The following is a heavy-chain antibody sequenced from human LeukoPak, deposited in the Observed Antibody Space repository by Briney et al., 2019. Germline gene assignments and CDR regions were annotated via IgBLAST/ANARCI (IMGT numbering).Heavy chain of an antibody. J-gene: IGHJ1*01. CDR1: GGSISSFY. V-gene: IGHV4-4*07. D-gene: IGHD5-12*01. CDR3: ASGFDDRMGYGEYFQH. Sequence: PSETLSLTCTVSGGSISSFYWSWTRQPAGKGLEWIGRIYTSGSTNYNPSLKSRVTVSVDTSKNQFSLKLTSVTAADTAMYYCASGFDDRMGYGEYFQHWGQGTLVTVSS. CDR2: IYTSGST.